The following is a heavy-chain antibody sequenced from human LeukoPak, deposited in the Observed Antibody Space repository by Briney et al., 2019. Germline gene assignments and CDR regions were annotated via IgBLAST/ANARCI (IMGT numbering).Heavy chain of an antibody. V-gene: IGHV1-8*01. J-gene: IGHJ6*02. Sequence: ASVNDSCMCTGYTFTSYHFNWLRPATGKGLDWMGSTNHKSGNTGYAQNREGRVNMTRNTCISTAYMELSSVRSEGKAVYYCAIFRYYYDSSGYYYYYYYGLDDRGQGTTVTVSS. D-gene: IGHD3-22*01. CDR1: GYTFTSYH. CDR2: TNHKSGNT. CDR3: AIFRYYYDSSGYYYYYYYGLDD.